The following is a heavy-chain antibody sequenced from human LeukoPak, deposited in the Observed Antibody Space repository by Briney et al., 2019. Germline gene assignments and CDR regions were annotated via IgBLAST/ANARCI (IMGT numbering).Heavy chain of an antibody. V-gene: IGHV3-23*01. CDR3: AKGGYSSGWRNYFDY. CDR2: IRGSGTGT. D-gene: IGHD6-19*01. Sequence: PGGPLRLSCAASGFTFSSYAMSWVRQAPGKGLEWVSTIRGSGTGTYYADSVKGRFTISRDNSKYTLYLQMNSLRADDTAVYYCAKGGYSSGWRNYFDYWGQGTLVTVSS. J-gene: IGHJ4*02. CDR1: GFTFSSYA.